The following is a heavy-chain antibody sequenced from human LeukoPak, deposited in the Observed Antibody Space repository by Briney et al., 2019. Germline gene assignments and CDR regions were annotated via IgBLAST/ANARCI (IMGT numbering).Heavy chain of an antibody. CDR3: ARDWQRIGHGMDV. Sequence: PGRSLRLSCAASGFTFSSYGMHWVRQAPGKGLEWVAVIWYDGSNKYYADSVKGRFTISRDNSKNTLYLQMNSLRAEDTAVYYCARDWQRIGHGMDVWGQGTTVTVSS. CDR2: IWYDGSNK. D-gene: IGHD2-15*01. J-gene: IGHJ6*02. V-gene: IGHV3-33*01. CDR1: GFTFSSYG.